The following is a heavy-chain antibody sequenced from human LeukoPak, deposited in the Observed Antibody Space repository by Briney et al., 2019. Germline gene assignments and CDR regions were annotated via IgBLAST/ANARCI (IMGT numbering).Heavy chain of an antibody. D-gene: IGHD3-22*01. CDR3: ARVPHSVEGSMKAVFIHYFDY. Sequence: SETLSLTCAVSGYSINSGYCWGWIRQPPGKGLEWIGGIDHSGNTHYNPSLKNRVTISVDTSRNEFSLKLSSVTATDTAVYYCARVPHSVEGSMKAVFIHYFDYWGQGSLVTVSS. CDR1: GYSINSGYC. J-gene: IGHJ4*02. V-gene: IGHV4-38-2*01. CDR2: IDHSGNT.